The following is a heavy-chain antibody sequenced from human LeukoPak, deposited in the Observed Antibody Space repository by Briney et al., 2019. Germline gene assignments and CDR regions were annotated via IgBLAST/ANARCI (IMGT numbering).Heavy chain of an antibody. CDR3: ARVWQDYSGVDY. D-gene: IGHD2-21*01. CDR1: GFTFSSYW. J-gene: IGHJ4*02. Sequence: GGSLRLSCAASGFTFSSYWMNWARQAPGKGLEWVASINHNGNVNYYVDSAKGRFTISRDNAKSSLYLQMNSLRDEDMAVYYCARVWQDYSGVDYWGQGTLVTVSS. CDR2: INHNGNVN. V-gene: IGHV3-7*01.